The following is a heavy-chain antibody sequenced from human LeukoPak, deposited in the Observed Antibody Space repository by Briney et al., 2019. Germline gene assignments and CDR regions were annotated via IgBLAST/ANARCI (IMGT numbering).Heavy chain of an antibody. J-gene: IGHJ5*02. CDR2: ISSSGSTI. V-gene: IGHV3-11*01. CDR3: ARVLLWFGELSNWFVP. CDR1: GFTFSDYY. Sequence: GGSLRLSCAASGFTFSDYYMSWIRQAPGKGLEWVSYISSSGSTIYYADSVKGRFTISRDNAKNSLYLQMNSLRAEDTAVYYCARVLLWFGELSNWFVPWGEGTLVTVSS. D-gene: IGHD3-10*01.